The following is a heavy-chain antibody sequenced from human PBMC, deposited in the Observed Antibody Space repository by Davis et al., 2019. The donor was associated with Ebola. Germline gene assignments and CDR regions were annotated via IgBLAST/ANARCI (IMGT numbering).Heavy chain of an antibody. Sequence: GESLKISCAASGFTVSSNYMSWVRQAPGKGLEWVSSISSSSSTIYYADSVKGRFTISRDNAKNSLYLQMNSLRDEDTAVYYCARDLTTVTSDWFDPWGQGTLVTVSS. CDR2: ISSSSSTI. V-gene: IGHV3-48*02. J-gene: IGHJ5*02. D-gene: IGHD4-17*01. CDR3: ARDLTTVTSDWFDP. CDR1: GFTVSSNY.